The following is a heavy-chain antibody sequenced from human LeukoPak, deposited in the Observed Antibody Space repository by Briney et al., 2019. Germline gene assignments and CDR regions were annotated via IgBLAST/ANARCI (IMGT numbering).Heavy chain of an antibody. Sequence: GGSLRLSCAASGFTFDDYAMHWVRQAPGKGLEWVSLISGDGGSTYYADSVKGRFTISRDNSKNSLYLQMNSLRTEDTALYYCAKDTERYYDFWSGYYNGFDPWGQGTLVTVSS. V-gene: IGHV3-43*02. J-gene: IGHJ5*02. CDR1: GFTFDDYA. CDR2: ISGDGGST. CDR3: AKDTERYYDFWSGYYNGFDP. D-gene: IGHD3-3*01.